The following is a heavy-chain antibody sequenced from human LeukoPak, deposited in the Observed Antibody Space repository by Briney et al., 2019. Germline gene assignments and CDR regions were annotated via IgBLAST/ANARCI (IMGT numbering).Heavy chain of an antibody. D-gene: IGHD3-16*01. J-gene: IGHJ6*03. V-gene: IGHV3-20*04. CDR2: INSNGRST. CDR3: ARRVGGPTGYYYYMDV. CDR1: GFTFDDYG. Sequence: GGSLRLSCAASGFTFDDYGMSWVRQAPGKGLEWVSGINSNGRSTNYADSVKGRFTISRDNAKNSLYLQVNSLRAEDTALYYCARRVGGPTGYYYYMDVWGKGTTVTVSS.